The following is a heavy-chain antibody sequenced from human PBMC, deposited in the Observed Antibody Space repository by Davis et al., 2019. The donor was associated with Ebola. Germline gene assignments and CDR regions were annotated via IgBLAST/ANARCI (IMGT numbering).Heavy chain of an antibody. CDR2: IYYSGST. V-gene: IGHV4-59*08. D-gene: IGHD1-26*01. Sequence: GSLRLSCTVSGGSISSYYWSWIRQPPGKGLEWIGYIYYSGSTNYNPSLKSRVTISVDTSKNQFSLKLSSVTAADTAVYYCARQSSYSGSYPYYFDYWGQGTLVTVSS. CDR1: GGSISSYY. CDR3: ARQSSYSGSYPYYFDY. J-gene: IGHJ4*02.